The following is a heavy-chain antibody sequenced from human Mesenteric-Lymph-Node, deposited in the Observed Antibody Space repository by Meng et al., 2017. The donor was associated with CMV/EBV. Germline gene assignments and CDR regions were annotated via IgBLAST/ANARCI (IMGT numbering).Heavy chain of an antibody. CDR2: INSDGSGT. CDR1: EFTFSSYW. J-gene: IGHJ4*02. V-gene: IGHV3-74*01. Sequence: GESLKIPRAASEFTFSSYWMHWVRQAPGKGLMWVSRINSDGSGTTYADSVKGRFTISRDNAKNTLYLQMNSLRAEDTAVYYCARDYRDSNYVDYWGQGTLVTVSS. CDR3: ARDYRDSNYVDY. D-gene: IGHD4-11*01.